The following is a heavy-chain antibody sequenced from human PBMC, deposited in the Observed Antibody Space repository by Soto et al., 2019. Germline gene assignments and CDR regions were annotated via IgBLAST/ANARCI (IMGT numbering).Heavy chain of an antibody. CDR2: ISAYNGNT. CDR3: ARDCFPRDYYYYGMDV. J-gene: IGHJ6*02. CDR1: GYTFTSYG. V-gene: IGHV1-18*01. Sequence: GASVKVSCKASGYTFTSYGISWVRQAPGQGLEWMGWISAYNGNTNYAQKLQGRVTMTTDTSTSTAYMELRSLRSDDTAVYYCARDCFPRDYYYYGMDVWGQGTTVTVSS. D-gene: IGHD2-21*01.